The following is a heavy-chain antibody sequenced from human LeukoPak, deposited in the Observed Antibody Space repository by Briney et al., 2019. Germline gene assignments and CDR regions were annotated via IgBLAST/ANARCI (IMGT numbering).Heavy chain of an antibody. CDR1: GFTFSRYS. Sequence: GGSLRLSCAASGFTFSRYSMNWVRQAPGKGLEWVSSISSIISYIYYADSAKGRFTISRDNAKNSLYLQMNSLRAEDTAVYYCARDIAHYSQLERRSGAFDIWGQGTMVTVSS. CDR2: ISSIISYI. V-gene: IGHV3-21*01. J-gene: IGHJ3*02. CDR3: ARDIAHYSQLERRSGAFDI. D-gene: IGHD1-1*01.